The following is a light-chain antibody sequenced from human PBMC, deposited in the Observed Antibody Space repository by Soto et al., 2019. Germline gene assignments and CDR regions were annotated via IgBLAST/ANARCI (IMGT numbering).Light chain of an antibody. CDR3: QQYRSSPTIT. V-gene: IGKV3-20*01. Sequence: VWTQSPGTLSLSPGDRATLSCRASQSVSSTFLCWYQQRPCQAPRLITYSSSSRASGIPDRFSGSGSGTDFTLAISRLEPEDFAVYYCQQYRSSPTITFGQGTRLEIK. CDR1: QSVSSTF. CDR2: SSS. J-gene: IGKJ5*01.